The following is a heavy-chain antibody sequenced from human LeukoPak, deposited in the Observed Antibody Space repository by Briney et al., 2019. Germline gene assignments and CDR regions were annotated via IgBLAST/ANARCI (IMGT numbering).Heavy chain of an antibody. D-gene: IGHD3-10*01. V-gene: IGHV3-7*01. CDR2: IKQDGSET. J-gene: IGHJ6*03. CDR3: ARGRWFGGFYYLDV. CDR1: GFTFSNYW. Sequence: PGGSLRLSCAASGFTFSNYWMNWVRQAPGKGLEWVANIKQDGSETKFVDSFKGRSTISRDNAKNSLYLQMNSLRAADTAVYYCARGRWFGGFYYLDVWGKGTTVTVSS.